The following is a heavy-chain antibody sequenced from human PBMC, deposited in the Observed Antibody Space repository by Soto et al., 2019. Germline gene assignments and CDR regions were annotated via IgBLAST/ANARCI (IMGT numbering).Heavy chain of an antibody. V-gene: IGHV1-18*01. CDR3: ARGLTYYYDSSGYYPFDY. CDR2: ISAYNGNT. D-gene: IGHD3-22*01. Sequence: GASVKVSCKASGYTFTSYGISCVRQAPGQGLEWMGWISAYNGNTNYAQKLQGRVTMTTDTSTSTAYMELRSLRSDDTAVYYCARGLTYYYDSSGYYPFDYWGQGTLVTVSS. J-gene: IGHJ4*02. CDR1: GYTFTSYG.